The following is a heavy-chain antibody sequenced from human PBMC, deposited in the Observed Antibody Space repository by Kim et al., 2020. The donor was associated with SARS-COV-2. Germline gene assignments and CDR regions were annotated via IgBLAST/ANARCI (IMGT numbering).Heavy chain of an antibody. CDR3: TREIAGGTHDY. Sequence: ASVKVSCKASGYTFISYYMHWVRQAPGQGLEWMGIIIPSDGRTNYAQKFQGRVTIIRDTSTSSVYMELNSLRSEDTAIYYCTREIAGGTHDYWGQGTLVTVSS. D-gene: IGHD3-10*01. J-gene: IGHJ4*02. CDR2: IIPSDGRT. V-gene: IGHV1-46*01. CDR1: GYTFISYY.